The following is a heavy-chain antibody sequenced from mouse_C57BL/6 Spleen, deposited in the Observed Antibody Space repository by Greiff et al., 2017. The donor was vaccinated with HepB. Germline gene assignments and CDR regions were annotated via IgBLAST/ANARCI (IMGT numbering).Heavy chain of an antibody. CDR2: ISNGGGST. V-gene: IGHV5-12*01. Sequence: EVQGVESGGGLVQPGGSLKLSCAASGFTFSDYYMYWVRQTPEKRLEWVAYISNGGGSTYYPDTVKGRFTISRDNAKNTLYLQMSRLKSEDTAMYYCARHGYYGLDYWGQGTTLTVSS. CDR3: ARHGYYGLDY. J-gene: IGHJ2*01. D-gene: IGHD1-1*01. CDR1: GFTFSDYY.